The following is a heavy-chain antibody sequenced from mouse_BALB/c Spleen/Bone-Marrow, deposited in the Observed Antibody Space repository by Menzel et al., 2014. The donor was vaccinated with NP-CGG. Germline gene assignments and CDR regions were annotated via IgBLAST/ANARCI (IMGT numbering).Heavy chain of an antibody. J-gene: IGHJ4*01. CDR1: GFSLTSYG. CDR3: ARSGTDYAMDY. V-gene: IGHV2-6-2*01. Sequence: VQLQQSGPDLVAPSQSLSLTCTVSGFSLTSYGLHWVRQPPGKGLEWLGVIWSDGSTTYNSALKSRLSISKDNSKRQVLLKMNSLQTDDTAMYYRARSGTDYAMDYWGQGTSVTVSS. CDR2: IWSDGST. D-gene: IGHD4-1*01.